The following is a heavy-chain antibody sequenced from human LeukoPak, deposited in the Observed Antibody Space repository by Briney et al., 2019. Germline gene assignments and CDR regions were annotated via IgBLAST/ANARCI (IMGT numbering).Heavy chain of an antibody. CDR1: GGSISSGDYY. D-gene: IGHD2-15*01. Sequence: SQTLSLTCTVSGGSISSGDYYWSWIRQPPGTGLEWIGYIYYSGSTYYNPSLKSRVTISVDTPKNQFSLKLSSVTAADTAVYYCARGGLLAFDYWGQGTLVTVSS. CDR3: ARGGLLAFDY. CDR2: IYYSGST. V-gene: IGHV4-30-4*01. J-gene: IGHJ4*02.